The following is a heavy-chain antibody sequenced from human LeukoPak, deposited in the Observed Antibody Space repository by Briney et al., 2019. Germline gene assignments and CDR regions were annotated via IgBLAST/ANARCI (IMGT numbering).Heavy chain of an antibody. CDR2: ISGSGGST. D-gene: IGHD3-10*01. CDR1: GFTFSSYA. J-gene: IGHJ4*02. Sequence: GGSLRLSCAASGFTFSSYAMSWGRQAPGEGLGWVSAISGSGGSTYYADSVKGRFAISRDNSKNTLYLQMNSLRAEDTAVYYCAKEGSGSYIDYWGQGTLVTVSS. V-gene: IGHV3-23*01. CDR3: AKEGSGSYIDY.